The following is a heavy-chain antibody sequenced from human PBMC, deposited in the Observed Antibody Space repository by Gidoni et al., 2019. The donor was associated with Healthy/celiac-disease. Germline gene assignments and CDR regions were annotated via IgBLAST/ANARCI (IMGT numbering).Heavy chain of an antibody. CDR1: GGSISSGGYY. J-gene: IGHJ6*02. CDR3: ARDRLELTWPYYYYGMDV. CDR2: IYYSGST. D-gene: IGHD1-7*01. V-gene: IGHV4-31*03. Sequence: QVQLQESGPGLVKPSQTLSLTCTVPGGSISSGGYYWSWIRQHPGKGLEWIGYIYYSGSTYYNPSLKSRVTISVDTSKNQFSLKLSSVTAADTAVYYCARDRLELTWPYYYYGMDVWGQGTTVTVSS.